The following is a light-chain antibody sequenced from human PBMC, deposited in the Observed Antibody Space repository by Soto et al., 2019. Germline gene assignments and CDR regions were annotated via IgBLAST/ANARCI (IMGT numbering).Light chain of an antibody. CDR3: QQYNDWPRALT. Sequence: EIVMTQSPATLSVSPGERATLSCRASQSVSSNFAWYQQKPGQAPRLLIYGASTRATGIPARFSGSGSGTEFTLTISSPQSEDFAVYYCQQYNDWPRALTFGGGTKVEIK. CDR1: QSVSSN. J-gene: IGKJ4*01. CDR2: GAS. V-gene: IGKV3-15*01.